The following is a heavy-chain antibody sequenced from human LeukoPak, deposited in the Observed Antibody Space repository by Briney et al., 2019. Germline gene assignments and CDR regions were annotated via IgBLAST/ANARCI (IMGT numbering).Heavy chain of an antibody. J-gene: IGHJ6*02. CDR3: ARDRVLRYFDCCGMDV. Sequence: GGSLRLSCAASGFTVSSNYMSWVRQAPGKGLEWVSVIYSGGSTYYADSVKGRFTISRDNSKNTLYLQMNSLRAEDTAVYYCARDRVLRYFDCCGMDVWGQGTTVTVSS. V-gene: IGHV3-66*01. CDR2: IYSGGST. D-gene: IGHD3-9*01. CDR1: GFTVSSNY.